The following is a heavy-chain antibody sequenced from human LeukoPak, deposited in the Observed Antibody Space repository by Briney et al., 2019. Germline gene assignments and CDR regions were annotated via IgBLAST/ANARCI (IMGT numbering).Heavy chain of an antibody. V-gene: IGHV4-39*01. D-gene: IGHD1-26*01. Sequence: SETLSLTCTVSGGSISSSTCYWGWIRQPPGKGLEWIGNIYYGGSTYYNPSLKSRVTISVDTSRNQFSLKLSSVTAADTAVFYCARYYRNGPLDYWGQGTLVTVSS. CDR1: GGSISSSTCY. J-gene: IGHJ4*02. CDR2: IYYGGST. CDR3: ARYYRNGPLDY.